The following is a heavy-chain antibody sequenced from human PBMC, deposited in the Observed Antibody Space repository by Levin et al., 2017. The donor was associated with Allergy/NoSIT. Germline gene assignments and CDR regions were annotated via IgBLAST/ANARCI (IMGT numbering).Heavy chain of an antibody. V-gene: IGHV4-39*02. D-gene: IGHD1-26*01. J-gene: IGHJ5*02. CDR3: ARRVNAIVGASGGVDP. CDR1: GGSISSNNYY. Sequence: SQTLSLTCTVSGGSISSNNYYWGWIRQPPGKGLEWIGSISYTGTTYYNPSLKSRVTISVDTSKNHFSLKLSSVTAADTAVYYCARRVNAIVGASGGVDPWGQGTQVTVSS. CDR2: ISYTGTT.